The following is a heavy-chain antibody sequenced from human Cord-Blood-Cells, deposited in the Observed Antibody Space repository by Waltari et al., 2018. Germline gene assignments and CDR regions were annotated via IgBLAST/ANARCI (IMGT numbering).Heavy chain of an antibody. CDR3: ARDVRDGDYYFDY. J-gene: IGHJ4*02. CDR1: GGSISSGGYY. CDR2: IYYSGGT. D-gene: IGHD4-17*01. V-gene: IGHV4-31*03. Sequence: QVQLQESGPGLVKPSQTLSLTCTVSGGSISSGGYYWSWIRQHPGKGLEWIGYIYYSGGTYYSPSLKSRVTISVDTSKNQFSLKLSSVTAADTAVYYCARDVRDGDYYFDYWGQGTLVTVSS.